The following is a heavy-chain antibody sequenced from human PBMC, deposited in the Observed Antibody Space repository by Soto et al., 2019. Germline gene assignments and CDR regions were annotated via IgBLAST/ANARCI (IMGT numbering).Heavy chain of an antibody. V-gene: IGHV4-59*04. CDR1: GGSIGSYY. CDR3: MLGSGWKDFDY. D-gene: IGHD3-22*01. J-gene: IGHJ4*02. Sequence: PSETLSLTCTVSGGSIGSYYWSWIRQPPGKGLEWIGYIYYSGSTYYNPSLKSRVTISVDTSKNQFSLKLSSVTAADTAVYYCMLGSGWKDFDYWGQGTLVTVSS. CDR2: IYYSGST.